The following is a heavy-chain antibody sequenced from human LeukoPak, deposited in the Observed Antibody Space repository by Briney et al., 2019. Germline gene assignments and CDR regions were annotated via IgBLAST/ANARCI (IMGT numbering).Heavy chain of an antibody. Sequence: GGALRLSCAASQFSLTSYWMHSVRQAPGKGLVWVSRIKSDGSGTSYADSVKGRFTISRENDKNTLYLQMSSLRAEDTAVYYCARGGDSSGYYPYDSWGQGTLVTVSS. CDR3: ARGGDSSGYYPYDS. V-gene: IGHV3-74*01. CDR1: QFSLTSYW. J-gene: IGHJ4*02. D-gene: IGHD3-22*01. CDR2: IKSDGSGT.